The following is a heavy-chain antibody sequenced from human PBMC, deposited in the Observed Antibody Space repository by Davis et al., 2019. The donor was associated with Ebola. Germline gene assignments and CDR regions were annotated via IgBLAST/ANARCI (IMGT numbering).Heavy chain of an antibody. CDR1: AFTVSSNY. CDR3: ARDGYYDILTGYYSYYYYGKDV. CDR2: IYSGGST. D-gene: IGHD3-9*01. J-gene: IGHJ6*01. V-gene: IGHV3-53*01. Sequence: PGGSLRLSCAASAFTVSSNYMSWVRQAPGKGLEWVSVIYSGGSTYYADSVKGRFTISRDNSKNTLYLQMNSLRAEDTAVYYCARDGYYDILTGYYSYYYYGKDVWGQGTTVTVSS.